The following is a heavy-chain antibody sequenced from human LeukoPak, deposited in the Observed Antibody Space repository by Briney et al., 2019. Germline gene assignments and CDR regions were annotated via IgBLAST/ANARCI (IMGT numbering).Heavy chain of an antibody. CDR3: AKSLTYYHENSDSI. D-gene: IGHD3-22*01. V-gene: IGHV3-53*01. CDR1: GFVVSTNY. J-gene: IGHJ4*02. Sequence: GGSLRLSCAASGFVVSTNYMTWVRQPPGKGLEWVSVIYKDGRTFYTDSVKDRFTISRDNSKNTVYLQMSSLRVEDTAVYYCAKSLTYYHENSDSIWGQGTLVTVSS. CDR2: IYKDGRT.